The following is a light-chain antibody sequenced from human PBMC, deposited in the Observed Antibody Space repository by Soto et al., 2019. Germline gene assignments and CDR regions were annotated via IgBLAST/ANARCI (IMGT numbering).Light chain of an antibody. CDR2: ATS. J-gene: IGKJ1*01. CDR3: QQGNSFPWT. Sequence: DIQMTQSPSSVSAAVGDTVTMTCRPSQGISIWLAWYQLKPGQAPKLLIYATSRVHGVPSRFAGSGSETDFTLTINNLQPEDSAIYYCQQGNSFPWTFGQGTKVEVK. CDR1: QGISIW. V-gene: IGKV1-12*01.